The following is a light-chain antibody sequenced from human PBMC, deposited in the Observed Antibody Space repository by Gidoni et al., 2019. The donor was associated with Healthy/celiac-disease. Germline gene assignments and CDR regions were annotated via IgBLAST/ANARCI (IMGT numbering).Light chain of an antibody. J-gene: IGKJ3*01. CDR3: QQSSNWLFT. CDR1: QSVSSY. V-gene: IGKV3-11*01. Sequence: EIVFTQSPATLSLSPGERATLSCRASQSVSSYLAWYQQKPGQAPRLLIYDASNRATGIPARFSGSGYGTDFTLTISSLEHEDFAVYYCQQSSNWLFTFGPGTKVDIK. CDR2: DAS.